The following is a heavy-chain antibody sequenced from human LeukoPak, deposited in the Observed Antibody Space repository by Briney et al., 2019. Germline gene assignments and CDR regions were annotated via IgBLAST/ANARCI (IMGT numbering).Heavy chain of an antibody. Sequence: GGSLRLSCAASGITFRSYGMHWVRQAPGKGLEWVAFIWYDGSNKYYADSVKGRFTISRDNSRNTLFLQMNSLRAEDAAVYYCATDRATQYFDYWGQGTLVSVSS. CDR1: GITFRSYG. V-gene: IGHV3-30*02. J-gene: IGHJ4*02. CDR2: IWYDGSNK. CDR3: ATDRATQYFDY. D-gene: IGHD2-15*01.